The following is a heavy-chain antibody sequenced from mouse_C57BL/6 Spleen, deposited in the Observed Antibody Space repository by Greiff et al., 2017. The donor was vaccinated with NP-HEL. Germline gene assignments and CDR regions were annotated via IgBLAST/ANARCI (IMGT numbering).Heavy chain of an antibody. V-gene: IGHV1-53*01. Sequence: VQLQQSGTELVKPGASVKLSCKASGYTFTSYWMHWVKQRPGQGLEWIGNINPSNGGTNYNEKFKSKATLTVDKSSSTAYMQLSSLTSEDSAVYYCARRANWDPYYYAMDYWGQGTSVTVSS. CDR3: ARRANWDPYYYAMDY. CDR2: INPSNGGT. J-gene: IGHJ4*01. CDR1: GYTFTSYW. D-gene: IGHD4-1*01.